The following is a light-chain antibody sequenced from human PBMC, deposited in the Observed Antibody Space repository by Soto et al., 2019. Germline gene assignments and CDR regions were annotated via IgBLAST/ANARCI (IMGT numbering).Light chain of an antibody. J-gene: IGKJ1*01. CDR2: DAS. Sequence: DIQMTQSPSTLSASVGDRVTITCRASQSIATWLAWYQQKPGKAPNLLIYDASNLESGVPSRFSGSGSGTEFTLTISSLQPDDLATYYCQQYNSYRTFGQGTKGEIK. CDR3: QQYNSYRT. V-gene: IGKV1-5*01. CDR1: QSIATW.